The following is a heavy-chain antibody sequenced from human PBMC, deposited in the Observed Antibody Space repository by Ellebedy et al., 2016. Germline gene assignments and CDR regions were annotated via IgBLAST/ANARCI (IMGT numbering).Heavy chain of an antibody. D-gene: IGHD6-6*01. CDR1: GGSISSGGYS. Sequence: LRLSCAVSGGSISSGGYSWSWTRQPPGKGLEWIGYIYHSGSTYYNPSLKSRVTIAVDRSKNQFSLKLSSVTAADTAVYYCARGGPSIAARGAYYWGQGTLVTVSS. J-gene: IGHJ4*02. V-gene: IGHV4-30-2*01. CDR2: IYHSGST. CDR3: ARGGPSIAARGAYY.